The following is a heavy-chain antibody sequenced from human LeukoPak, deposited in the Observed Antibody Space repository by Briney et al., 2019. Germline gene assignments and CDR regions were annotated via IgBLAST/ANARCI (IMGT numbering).Heavy chain of an antibody. CDR2: ISAYNGNT. CDR3: ARDRRSGWYGYFQH. V-gene: IGHV1-18*01. J-gene: IGHJ1*01. CDR1: GYTFTSYG. D-gene: IGHD6-19*01. Sequence: GASVKVSCKASGYTFTSYGISWVRQAPGQGLEWMGWISAYNGNTNYAQKLQGRVTMTTDTSTSTAYMELRSLRPDDTAVYYCARDRRSGWYGYFQHWGQGTLVTVSS.